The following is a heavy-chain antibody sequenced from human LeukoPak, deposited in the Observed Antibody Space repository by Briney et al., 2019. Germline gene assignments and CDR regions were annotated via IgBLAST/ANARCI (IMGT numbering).Heavy chain of an antibody. Sequence: ASVEVSCKASGYTFTSYGISWVRQAPGQGLEWMGWISANNGNTKYNTKYAQNLQGRATMTTDISTSTAYMELRTLRSDDTAVYYCARDRDRSGSQSYWGQGTLVTVSS. CDR3: ARDRDRSGSQSY. V-gene: IGHV1-18*01. J-gene: IGHJ4*02. CDR1: GYTFTSYG. CDR2: ISANNGNTKYNT. D-gene: IGHD1-26*01.